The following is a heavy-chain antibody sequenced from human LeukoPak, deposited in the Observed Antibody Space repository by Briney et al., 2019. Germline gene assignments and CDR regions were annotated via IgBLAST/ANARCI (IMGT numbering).Heavy chain of an antibody. V-gene: IGHV4-39*01. CDR3: ARHSGTMSDKGYYTIDV. CDR1: GGSISSSSYY. Sequence: SETLSLTCTVSGGSISSSSYYWGWIRQPPGKGLEWIGSIYYSGSTYYNPSLKSRVTIPAGTSKNQFSLKLSSVTAADTAVYYCARHSGTMSDKGYYTIDVWGQGTTVTVSS. D-gene: IGHD3-22*01. J-gene: IGHJ6*02. CDR2: IYYSGST.